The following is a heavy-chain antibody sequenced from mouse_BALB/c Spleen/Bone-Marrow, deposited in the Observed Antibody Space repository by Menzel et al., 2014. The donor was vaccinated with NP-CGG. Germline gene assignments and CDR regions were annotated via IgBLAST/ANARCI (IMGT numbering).Heavy chain of an antibody. CDR2: IDPRSGGT. CDR3: ARGGITTVVPYSMDY. D-gene: IGHD1-1*01. Sequence: QVQLQQPGAELVRPGTSVKVSCKASGYAFTNYLIEWVKQRPGQGLEWIGVIDPRSGGTDYNEKFKGKAPLTADKSSSTAYMQLNSLTSGGSAVYFCARGGITTVVPYSMDYWGQGTSVTVSS. V-gene: IGHV1-54*03. CDR1: GYAFTNYL. J-gene: IGHJ4*01.